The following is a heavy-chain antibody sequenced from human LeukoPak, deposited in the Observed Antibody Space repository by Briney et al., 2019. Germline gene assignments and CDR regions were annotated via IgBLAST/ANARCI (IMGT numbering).Heavy chain of an antibody. D-gene: IGHD1-26*01. CDR1: GGSISSYY. CDR2: IYYSGST. J-gene: IGHJ5*02. V-gene: IGHV4-59*01. Sequence: SETLSLTCTVSGGSISSYYWSWIRQPPGKGLEWIGYIYYSGSTNYNPSLKSRVTISVDTSKNQFSLKVSSVTAADTALYYCARMSGGSWFDPWGQGTLVTVSS. CDR3: ARMSGGSWFDP.